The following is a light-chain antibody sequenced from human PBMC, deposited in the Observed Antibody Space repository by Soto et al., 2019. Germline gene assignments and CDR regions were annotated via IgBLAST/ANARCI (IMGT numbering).Light chain of an antibody. CDR3: QVYDRSLWT. J-gene: IGKJ1*01. CDR2: GAS. Sequence: EIVLTQSPGTLSLSPGERATLSCRASQTVSSSYLAWYQQKPGQAPRLLIYGASSRAAGIPDRFSGSGSGTDFTLTISRLEHEDFAVYYCQVYDRSLWTFGQGTKVEIK. V-gene: IGKV3-20*01. CDR1: QTVSSSY.